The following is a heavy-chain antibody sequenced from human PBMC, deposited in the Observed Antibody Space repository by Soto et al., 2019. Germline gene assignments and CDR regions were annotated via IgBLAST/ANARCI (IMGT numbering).Heavy chain of an antibody. D-gene: IGHD6-19*01. CDR3: ARIWWQWLAPLDY. CDR2: ISSSSSYT. V-gene: IGHV3-11*06. J-gene: IGHJ4*02. Sequence: GSLRLSCAASGFTFSDYYMSWIRQAPGKGLEWVSYISSSSSYTNYADSVKGRFTISRDNAKNSLYLQMNSLRAEDTAVYYCARIWWQWLAPLDYWGQGTLVTVSS. CDR1: GFTFSDYY.